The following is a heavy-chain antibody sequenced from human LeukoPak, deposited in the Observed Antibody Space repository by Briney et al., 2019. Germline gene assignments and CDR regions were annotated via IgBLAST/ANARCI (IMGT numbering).Heavy chain of an antibody. J-gene: IGHJ6*03. Sequence: ASVKLSCKASGDIFNSYSVSWVRQAPGQGLEGRGGIIPLFGSANYAQKFQGRVTITTDQSTTIVYMELSSLSSEDTAVYYCARVGRSRGSLPNSYYYMDVWGKGTTVTVSS. V-gene: IGHV1-69*05. D-gene: IGHD1-26*01. CDR3: ARVGRSRGSLPNSYYYMDV. CDR2: IIPLFGSA. CDR1: GDIFNSYS.